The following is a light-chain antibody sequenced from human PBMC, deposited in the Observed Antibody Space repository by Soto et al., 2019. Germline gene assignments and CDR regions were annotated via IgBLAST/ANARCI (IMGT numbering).Light chain of an antibody. Sequence: QSALTQPASVSGSPGQSITISCTGTNNDIGNYKYVSWYQQHPGKAPKLLIYEISNRPSGISNRFSGSKSGNTASLTISGRQVEDEAHYHCSSYTTGSTVILGGGTKLTVL. CDR3: SSYTTGSTVI. V-gene: IGLV2-14*01. J-gene: IGLJ2*01. CDR2: EIS. CDR1: NNDIGNYKY.